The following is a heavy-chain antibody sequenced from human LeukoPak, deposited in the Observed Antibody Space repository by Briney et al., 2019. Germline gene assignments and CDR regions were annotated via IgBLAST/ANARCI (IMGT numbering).Heavy chain of an antibody. J-gene: IGHJ4*02. CDR1: GFTFSDYY. D-gene: IGHD3-16*01. CDR2: ISISDSTI. Sequence: PGGSLRLSCAASGFTFSDYYMSWIRQAPGKGLEWVSYISISDSTIYYADSVKGRFTISRENAKNPLYLQMNSLRAEDTAVYYCPSVGSDYDYVWGSGTGYWGQGTLVTVSS. CDR3: PSVGSDYDYVWGSGTGY. V-gene: IGHV3-11*04.